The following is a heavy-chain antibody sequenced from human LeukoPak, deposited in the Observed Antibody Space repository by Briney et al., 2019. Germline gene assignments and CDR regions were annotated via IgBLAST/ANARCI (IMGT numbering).Heavy chain of an antibody. CDR1: GFTFDDYA. D-gene: IGHD6-19*01. Sequence: PGGSLRLSCAASGFTFDDYAMHWVRQAPGKGLEWVSGISWNSGSIGYADSVKGRFTISRDNAKNSLYLQMNSLRAEDTALYYCAKGRSSGWYYFDYWGQGTLGTVSS. CDR3: AKGRSSGWYYFDY. J-gene: IGHJ4*02. CDR2: ISWNSGSI. V-gene: IGHV3-9*01.